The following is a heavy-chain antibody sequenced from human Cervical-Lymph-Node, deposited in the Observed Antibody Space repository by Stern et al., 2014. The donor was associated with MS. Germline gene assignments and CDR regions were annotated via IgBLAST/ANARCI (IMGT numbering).Heavy chain of an antibody. CDR1: GFTFSSYS. CDR2: ISSSSSTI. Sequence: VQLVESGGGLVQPGGSLRLSCAASGFTFSSYSMNWVRQAPGKGLEWVSYISSSSSTISYADSVKGRFTISRDNAKNSLYLQMNSLRDEDTAVYYCARVMDPKTYYYYGMDVWGQGTTVTVSS. D-gene: IGHD2-8*01. CDR3: ARVMDPKTYYYYGMDV. V-gene: IGHV3-48*02. J-gene: IGHJ6*02.